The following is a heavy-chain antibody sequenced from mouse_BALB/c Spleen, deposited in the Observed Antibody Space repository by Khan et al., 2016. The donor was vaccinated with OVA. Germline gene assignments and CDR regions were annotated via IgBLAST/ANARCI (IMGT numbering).Heavy chain of an antibody. Sequence: EVQLQESGAGLVQPGGSMKLSCVASGFTFSNYWMNWVRQSPEKGLEWVGEIRFKSDDYVTHYAESVKGRFTISRDDTKSSVNMQRNNLRAEDTGIYYGWILLWGQGTTVTVSS. V-gene: IGHV6-6*02. CDR3: WILL. J-gene: IGHJ2*01. CDR1: GFTFSNYW. CDR2: IRFKSDDYVT.